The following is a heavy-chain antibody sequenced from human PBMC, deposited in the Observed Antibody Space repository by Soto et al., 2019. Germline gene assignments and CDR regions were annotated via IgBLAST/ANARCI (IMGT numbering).Heavy chain of an antibody. Sequence: PVVPLKVSCKGSGYSFTSYWIGWVRQMPGKGLEWMGIIYPGDSDTRYSPSFQGQVTISADKSISTAYLQWSSLKASDTAMYYCARSLNDYVWGSYRYLYFDYWGQGTLVTVSS. CDR3: ARSLNDYVWGSYRYLYFDY. CDR2: IYPGDSDT. CDR1: GYSFTSYW. D-gene: IGHD3-16*02. J-gene: IGHJ4*02. V-gene: IGHV5-51*01.